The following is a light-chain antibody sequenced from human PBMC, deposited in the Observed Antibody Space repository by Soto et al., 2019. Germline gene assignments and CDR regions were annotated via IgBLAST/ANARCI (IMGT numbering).Light chain of an antibody. J-gene: IGLJ2*01. CDR2: GVT. CDR1: SSDIGDYDY. Sequence: QSALTQPASVSGSPGQSITISCTGTSSDIGDYDYVSWYQQHPGKAPKLVIYGVTNRPSGVSDRFSASKSGNTASLTISGLQPEDEADYFCSSYTSTGTYVLFGGGTKLTVL. V-gene: IGLV2-14*01. CDR3: SSYTSTGTYVL.